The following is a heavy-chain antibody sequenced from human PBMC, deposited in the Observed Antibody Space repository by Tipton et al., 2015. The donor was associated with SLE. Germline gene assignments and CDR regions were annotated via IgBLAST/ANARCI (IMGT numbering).Heavy chain of an antibody. D-gene: IGHD2-2*02. J-gene: IGHJ5*02. CDR1: GGSFSDYS. CDR2: INHSGST. V-gene: IGHV4-34*01. CDR3: ARGTYCSSTSCYTADA. Sequence: TLSLTYVVDGGSFSDYSWSWIRQPPGKGLEWIGGINHSGSTNYNPYLKSRVTISVDTSKIQFSLKLSPVTAADTAVYYCARGTYCSSTSCYTADAWGQGTLVTVSS.